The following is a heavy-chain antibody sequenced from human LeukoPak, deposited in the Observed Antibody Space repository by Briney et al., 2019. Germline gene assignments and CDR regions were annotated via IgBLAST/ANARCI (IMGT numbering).Heavy chain of an antibody. CDR2: IIPIFGTA. Sequence: SVKVSCKASGGTFSSYAISWVRQAPGQGLEWMGGIIPIFGTANYAQKFQGRVTITADDSTSAAYMELSSLRSDDTAVYYCARAEYCSSTSCYSGGRLYSSSAGDYWGQGTLVTVSS. D-gene: IGHD2-2*01. V-gene: IGHV1-69*13. CDR1: GGTFSSYA. CDR3: ARAEYCSSTSCYSGGRLYSSSAGDY. J-gene: IGHJ4*02.